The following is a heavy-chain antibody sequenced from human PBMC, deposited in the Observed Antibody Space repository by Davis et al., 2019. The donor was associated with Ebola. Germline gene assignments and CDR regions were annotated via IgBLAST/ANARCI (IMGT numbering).Heavy chain of an antibody. CDR2: INPSGGST. CDR3: ARDEYYDSSGYGPYYYGMDV. V-gene: IGHV1-46*01. CDR1: GYTFTSYY. D-gene: IGHD3-22*01. J-gene: IGHJ6*02. Sequence: AASVKVSCKASGYTFTSYYMHWVRQAPGQGLEWMGIINPSGGSTSYAQKFQGRVTMTRDTSTSTVYMELSSLRSEDTAVYYCARDEYYDSSGYGPYYYGMDVWGQGTTVTVSS.